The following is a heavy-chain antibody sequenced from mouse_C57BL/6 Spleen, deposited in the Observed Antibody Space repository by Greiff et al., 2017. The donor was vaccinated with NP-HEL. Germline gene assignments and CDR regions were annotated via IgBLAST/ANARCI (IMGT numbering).Heavy chain of an antibody. Sequence: EVKLQESGPVLVKPGASVKMSCKASGYTFTDYYMNWVKQSHGKSLEWIGVINPYNGGTSYNQKFKGKATLTVDKSSSTAYMELNSLTSEDSAVYYCARWSYGFAYWGQGTLVTVSA. J-gene: IGHJ3*01. CDR2: INPYNGGT. D-gene: IGHD1-1*01. CDR1: GYTFTDYY. V-gene: IGHV1-19*01. CDR3: ARWSYGFAY.